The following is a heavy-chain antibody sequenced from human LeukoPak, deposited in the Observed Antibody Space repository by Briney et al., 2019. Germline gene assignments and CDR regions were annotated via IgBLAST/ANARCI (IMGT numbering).Heavy chain of an antibody. J-gene: IGHJ5*02. V-gene: IGHV3-7*01. Sequence: GGSLRLSCAASGFTFSSYGMHWVRQAPGKGLEWVANIKQDGSEQYYVDSVKGRFTISRDNAKNSLSLQMNSLRAEDTAVYYCARPLMYYYGSETYFWFDPWGQGTLVTVSS. CDR3: ARPLMYYYGSETYFWFDP. CDR2: IKQDGSEQ. D-gene: IGHD3-10*01. CDR1: GFTFSSYG.